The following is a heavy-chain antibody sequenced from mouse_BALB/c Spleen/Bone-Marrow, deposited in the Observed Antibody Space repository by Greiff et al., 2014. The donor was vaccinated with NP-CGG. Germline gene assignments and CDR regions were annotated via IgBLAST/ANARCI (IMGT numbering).Heavy chain of an antibody. V-gene: IGHV1S41*01. CDR3: ARGSYYYGSSSPWFAY. CDR1: GYTFTSYW. J-gene: IGHJ3*01. CDR2: XXPGSGTT. D-gene: IGHD1-1*01. Sequence: DLVKPGASVKLSCKASGYTFTSYWINXIKQXPGQGLEWIXXXXPGSGTTYYNEMFKGKATLTVDTSSTTAYIQLSSLSSEDSAVYFCARGSYYYGSSSPWFAYWGQGTLVTVSA.